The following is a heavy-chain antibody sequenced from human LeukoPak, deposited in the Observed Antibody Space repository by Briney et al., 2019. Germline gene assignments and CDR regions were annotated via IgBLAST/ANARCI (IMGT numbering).Heavy chain of an antibody. Sequence: ASVKVSCKASGYTFTSYYMHWVRQAPGQGLEWMGIINPSGGSTSYAQKFQGRVTMTRDTSTSTVYMELSSLRSEDTAVYYCARDKGYCSGGSCPVTDWFDPWGQGTLVTVSS. V-gene: IGHV1-46*01. D-gene: IGHD2-15*01. CDR3: ARDKGYCSGGSCPVTDWFDP. CDR2: INPSGGST. CDR1: GYTFTSYY. J-gene: IGHJ5*02.